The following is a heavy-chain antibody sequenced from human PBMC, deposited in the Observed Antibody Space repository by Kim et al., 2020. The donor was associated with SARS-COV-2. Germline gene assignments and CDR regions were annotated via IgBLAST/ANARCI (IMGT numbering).Heavy chain of an antibody. V-gene: IGHV1-3*01. J-gene: IGHJ4*02. CDR3: ARDSGPN. D-gene: IGHD3-10*01. Sequence: NGNTKYSQKVQGRVTITRDTSASTAYMELSSLRSEDTAVYYCARDSGPNWGQGTLVTVSS. CDR2: NGNT.